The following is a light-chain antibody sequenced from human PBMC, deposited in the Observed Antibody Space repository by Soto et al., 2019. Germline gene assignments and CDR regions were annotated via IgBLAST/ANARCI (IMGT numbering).Light chain of an antibody. Sequence: DVQMTQSPSSLSVSVGDRVTITCQASQVISNYLAWYQQKPGKPPQLLIYAVSTLQSGVPSRFSGSASGTEFTLTISSLQTEDVATYYCQKYNSAPLTFGQGPRLEIK. J-gene: IGKJ5*01. V-gene: IGKV1-27*01. CDR2: AVS. CDR1: QVISNY. CDR3: QKYNSAPLT.